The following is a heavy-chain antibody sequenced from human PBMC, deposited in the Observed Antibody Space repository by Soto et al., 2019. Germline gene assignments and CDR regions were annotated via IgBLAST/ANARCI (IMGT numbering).Heavy chain of an antibody. CDR1: GYTFSNFG. CDR3: AKSGSFFRPSLGYFDY. Sequence: QVQLVQSGAEVENPGASVKVSCKASGYTFSNFGINWVRQAPGQGLEWMGWITPYNGNANYAQKYQDRLTVTTDTSTNTAYLELRSLRSDDTAVYYCAKSGSFFRPSLGYFDYWGQGTLVTVSS. CDR2: ITPYNGNA. J-gene: IGHJ4*02. D-gene: IGHD1-26*01. V-gene: IGHV1-18*04.